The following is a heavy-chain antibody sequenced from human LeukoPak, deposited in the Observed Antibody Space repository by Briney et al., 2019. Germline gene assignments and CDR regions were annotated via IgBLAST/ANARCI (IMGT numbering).Heavy chain of an antibody. Sequence: SVKVSCKASGGTFSSYAISWVRQAPGQGLEWMGGIIPIFGTANYAQKFQGRVTITADESTSTACMELSSLRSEDTAVYYCARDRQQLVLGVYYYYGMDVWGQGATVTVSS. J-gene: IGHJ6*02. CDR2: IIPIFGTA. CDR3: ARDRQQLVLGVYYYYGMDV. V-gene: IGHV1-69*13. CDR1: GGTFSSYA. D-gene: IGHD6-13*01.